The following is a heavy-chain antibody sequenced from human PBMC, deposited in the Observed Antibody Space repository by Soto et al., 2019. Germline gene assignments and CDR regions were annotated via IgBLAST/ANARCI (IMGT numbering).Heavy chain of an antibody. CDR3: AKDESPYCGGDCFADY. CDR1: GFTFSSYG. D-gene: IGHD2-21*02. CDR2: ISYDGSNK. Sequence: GGSLRLSCAASGFTFSSYGMHWVRQAPGKGLEWVAVISYDGSNKYYADSVKGRFTISRDNSKNTLYLQMNSLRAEDTAVYYCAKDESPYCGGDCFADYWGQGTLVTASS. V-gene: IGHV3-30*18. J-gene: IGHJ4*02.